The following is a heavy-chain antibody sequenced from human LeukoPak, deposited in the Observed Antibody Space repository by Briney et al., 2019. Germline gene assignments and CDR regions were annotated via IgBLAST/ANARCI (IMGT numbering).Heavy chain of an antibody. V-gene: IGHV1-46*01. CDR1: GYTFTSYY. D-gene: IGHD6-13*01. CDR3: ARISSTRLGWFDP. Sequence: ASVKVSCKASGYTFTSYYMHWVRQAPGQGLEWMGIINPSGGSASYAQKFQGRVTMTRDTSTSTVYMELSSLRSEDTAVYYCARISSTRLGWFDPWGQGTLVTVSS. CDR2: INPSGGSA. J-gene: IGHJ5*02.